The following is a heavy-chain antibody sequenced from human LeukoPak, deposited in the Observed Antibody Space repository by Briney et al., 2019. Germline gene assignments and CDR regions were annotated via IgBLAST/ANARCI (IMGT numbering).Heavy chain of an antibody. CDR3: ARQPPQYYGMDV. J-gene: IGHJ6*02. Sequence: SETLSLTCTVSGGSFSNYYWSWIRQPAGKGLEWIGRIYTSGSTNYNPSVKSRVTMSVDTSNNQFSLKLTSVTAADTAVYYCARQPPQYYGMDVWGQGATVTVSS. V-gene: IGHV4-4*07. CDR1: GGSFSNYY. CDR2: IYTSGST. D-gene: IGHD1-14*01.